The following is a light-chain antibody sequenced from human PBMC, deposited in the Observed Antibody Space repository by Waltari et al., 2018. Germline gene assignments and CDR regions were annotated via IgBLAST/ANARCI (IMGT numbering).Light chain of an antibody. J-gene: IGLJ3*02. CDR1: TGAVTRDYY. Sequence: QTVVTQEPSLTVSPGGTVTLTCASSTGAVTRDYYANWLQQKPGQAPRSLIYTSTNKHSWTPARFSGSLLGGKAALTLSAVQPEDEADYYCLLFFGYTHGWVFGGGTKLTVL. CDR3: LLFFGYTHGWV. V-gene: IGLV7-43*01. CDR2: TST.